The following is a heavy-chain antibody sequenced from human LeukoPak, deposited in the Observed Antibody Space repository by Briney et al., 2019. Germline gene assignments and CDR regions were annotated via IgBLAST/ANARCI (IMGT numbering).Heavy chain of an antibody. CDR2: ISGSGGET. Sequence: GGSLRLSCAASGFTFSHFTINWVRQAPGKGLEWVSLISGSGGETYYADSVKGRFTISRDNSKNTLYLQMSSLRAEDTAVYYCAKRYYGSGSYFSFDYWGQGTLVTVSS. J-gene: IGHJ4*02. CDR3: AKRYYGSGSYFSFDY. V-gene: IGHV3-23*01. D-gene: IGHD3-10*01. CDR1: GFTFSHFT.